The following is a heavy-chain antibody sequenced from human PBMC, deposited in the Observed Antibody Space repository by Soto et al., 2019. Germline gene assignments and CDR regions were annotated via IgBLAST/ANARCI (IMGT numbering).Heavy chain of an antibody. Sequence: GGSLRLSCAASGFTFDDYGMSWVRQAPGKGLEWVSGINWNGGSTGYADSVKGRFTISRDNAKNSLYLQMNSLRAEDTALYYCARGRYYYDSSGYYSYFDYWGQGTLVTVSS. V-gene: IGHV3-20*04. CDR3: ARGRYYYDSSGYYSYFDY. D-gene: IGHD3-22*01. CDR2: INWNGGST. CDR1: GFTFDDYG. J-gene: IGHJ4*02.